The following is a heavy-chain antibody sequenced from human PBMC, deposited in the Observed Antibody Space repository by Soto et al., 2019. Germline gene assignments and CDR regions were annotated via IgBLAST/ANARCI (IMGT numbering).Heavy chain of an antibody. Sequence: EVQLLESGAGLVRPGGSRRFSCPASGLTFGNYPRSWARQAPGKGLKWVSGISGGGGSSYYADPVKGRFTISRDNSKNTLYLQMNSLRAEDTAVYYCAHNCGVDCHSVFFYWGQGTLVIVSS. CDR1: GLTFGNYP. CDR3: AHNCGVDCHSVFFY. V-gene: IGHV3-23*01. J-gene: IGHJ4*02. CDR2: ISGGGGSS. D-gene: IGHD2-21*02.